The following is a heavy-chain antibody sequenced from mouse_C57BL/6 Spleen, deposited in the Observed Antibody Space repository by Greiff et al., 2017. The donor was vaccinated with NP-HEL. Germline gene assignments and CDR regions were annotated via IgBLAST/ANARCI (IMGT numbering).Heavy chain of an antibody. CDR1: GFTFSSYA. Sequence: EVQRVESGEGLVKPGGSLKLSCAASGFTFSSYAMSWVRQTPEKRLEWVAYISSGGDYIYYADTVKGRFTISRDNARNTLYLQMSSLKSEDTAMYDCTRDFPLGDYYGTYYAMDYWGQGTSVTVSS. D-gene: IGHD1-1*01. V-gene: IGHV5-9-1*02. J-gene: IGHJ4*01. CDR2: ISSGGDYI. CDR3: TRDFPLGDYYGTYYAMDY.